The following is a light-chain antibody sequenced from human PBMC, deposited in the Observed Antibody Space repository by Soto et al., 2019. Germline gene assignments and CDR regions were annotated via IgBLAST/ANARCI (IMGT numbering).Light chain of an antibody. CDR2: WAS. V-gene: IGKV4-1*01. J-gene: IGKJ5*01. CDR1: QSVLYSSYNKSY. CDR3: QQYYSTLIT. Sequence: DIALTQSPDSLTLSLGERATINCKSSQSVLYSSYNKSYLAWYQVKPGRPPKTRFSWASTREPGVPDRFSGSGSETDCTLTISSLQAEDVAVYYCQQYYSTLITFGQRTRLEIQ.